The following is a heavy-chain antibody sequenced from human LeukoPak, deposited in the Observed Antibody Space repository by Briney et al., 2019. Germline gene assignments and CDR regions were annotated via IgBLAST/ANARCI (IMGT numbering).Heavy chain of an antibody. CDR1: GFTFSSYG. V-gene: IGHV3-30*18. J-gene: IGHJ3*02. CDR2: ISYDGSNK. CDR3: AKVDIVATSRPFDAFDI. D-gene: IGHD5-12*01. Sequence: GGSLRLSCAASGFTFSSYGMHWVRQAPGKGLEWVAVISYDGSNKYYADSVKGRFTISRDNSKNTLYLQMNSLRAEDTAVYYCAKVDIVATSRPFDAFDIWGQGTMVTVSS.